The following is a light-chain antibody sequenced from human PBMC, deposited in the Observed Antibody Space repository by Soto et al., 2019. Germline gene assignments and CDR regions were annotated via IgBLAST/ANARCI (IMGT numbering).Light chain of an antibody. V-gene: IGLV2-14*01. CDR2: DVS. CDR3: SSYTSSSTR. CDR1: SSDVGGYNY. Sequence: QSVLTQPASLSGSPGQSITISCTGTSSDVGGYNYVSWYQQHPGKAPKLMIYDVSNRPSGVSNRFSGSKSGNTASLTISGLQAEDEADYYCSSYTSSSTRFGTGTKVTVL. J-gene: IGLJ1*01.